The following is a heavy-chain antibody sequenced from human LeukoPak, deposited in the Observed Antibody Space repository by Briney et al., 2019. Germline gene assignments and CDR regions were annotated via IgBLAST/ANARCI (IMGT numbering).Heavy chain of an antibody. V-gene: IGHV3-11*01. D-gene: IGHD3-9*01. CDR1: GFTFSNYY. J-gene: IGHJ4*02. CDR3: ARDFDDTLTGNFDF. CDR2: ISDSGDTI. Sequence: TGGSLRLSCAASGFTFSNYYMSWIRQSPGRGLEWLSFISDSGDTIHYVDSVRGRFTISRDNTRNSLYLQMHSLRVEDTAIYYCARDFDDTLTGNFDFWGRGTLVTVSS.